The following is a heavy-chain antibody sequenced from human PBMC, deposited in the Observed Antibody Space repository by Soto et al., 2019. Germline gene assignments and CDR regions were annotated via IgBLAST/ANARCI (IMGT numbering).Heavy chain of an antibody. V-gene: IGHV4-59*12. D-gene: IGHD2-2*01. CDR2: IYYSGST. CDR1: GGSISSYY. CDR3: ARVRTEYAGLDY. Sequence: SETLSLTCTVSGGSISSYYWSWIRQPPGKGLEWIGYIYYSGSTNYNPSLESRVAISLDTSKNQFSLRLTSVTAADTAVYFCARVRTEYAGLDYWGQGTLVTVPQ. J-gene: IGHJ4*02.